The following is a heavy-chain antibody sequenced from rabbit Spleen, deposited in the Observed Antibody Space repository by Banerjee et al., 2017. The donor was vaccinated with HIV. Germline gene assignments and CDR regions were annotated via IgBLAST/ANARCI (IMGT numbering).Heavy chain of an antibody. CDR2: IYAAGSGDT. D-gene: IGHD2-1*01. CDR1: GFSFNSGFW. V-gene: IGHV1S45*01. Sequence: QLEESGGDLVKPEGSLTLTCTASGFSFNSGFWVCWVRQAPGKGLEWIACIYAAGSGDTDHANWATGRFTVSKTSSTTVTLQMTSLTAADTATYFCARGVYDDYDTYYFDLWGPGTLVTVS. CDR3: ARGVYDDYDTYYFDL. J-gene: IGHJ4*01.